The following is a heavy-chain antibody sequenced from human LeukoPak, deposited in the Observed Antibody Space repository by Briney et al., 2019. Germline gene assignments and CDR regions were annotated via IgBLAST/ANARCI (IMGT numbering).Heavy chain of an antibody. V-gene: IGHV3-30*18. Sequence: GGSLRLSCAASGFTFSSYGMHWVRQAPGKGLEWVAVISYDGSNKYYADSVKGRFTISRDNSKNTLYLQMNSLRAEDTAVYYCAKDAADTAMPTDYWGQGTLVTVSS. CDR3: AKDAADTAMPTDY. CDR1: GFTFSSYG. CDR2: ISYDGSNK. J-gene: IGHJ4*02. D-gene: IGHD5-18*01.